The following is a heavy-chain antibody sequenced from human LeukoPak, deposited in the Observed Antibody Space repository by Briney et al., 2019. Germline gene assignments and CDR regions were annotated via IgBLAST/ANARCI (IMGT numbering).Heavy chain of an antibody. CDR2: ISSSSSTI. Sequence: GGSLRLSCAVSGFSFSSYSMNWVRQAPGKGLEWVSYISSSSSTISYADSVKGRFTISRDNAKNSLYLQMNSLRAEDTAVYYCAREGSSSSFDYWGQGTLVSVSS. CDR1: GFSFSSYS. CDR3: AREGSSSSFDY. D-gene: IGHD6-13*01. V-gene: IGHV3-48*04. J-gene: IGHJ4*02.